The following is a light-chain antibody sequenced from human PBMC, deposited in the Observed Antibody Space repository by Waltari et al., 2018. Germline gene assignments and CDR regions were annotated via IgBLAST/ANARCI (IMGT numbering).Light chain of an antibody. CDR1: SSDVGASSY. J-gene: IGLJ2*01. V-gene: IGLV2-14*03. Sequence: QSALTQPASVSGSPGQSITISCTGTSSDVGASSYVSWYPQHPGKAPKPMIYDCSKRPSGVSNRFSGSKSANTASLTISGLQAEDEAAYYCSSYTSSNTLIFGGGTTLTVL. CDR3: SSYTSSNTLI. CDR2: DCS.